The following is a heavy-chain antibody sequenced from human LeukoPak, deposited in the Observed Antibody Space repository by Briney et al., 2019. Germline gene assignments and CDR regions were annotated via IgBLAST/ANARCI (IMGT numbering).Heavy chain of an antibody. J-gene: IGHJ4*02. CDR1: GYTFTSYG. Sequence: ASVKVSCKAPGYTFTSYGISRVRQAPGQGLGWMGLINPSAISTDYAQKFQGRVTMTRDTTTTTVYMELSSLRSEDTAVYYCAACVAVAGKEVDFWGQGTLVTVSS. D-gene: IGHD6-13*01. CDR3: AACVAVAGKEVDF. CDR2: INPSAIST. V-gene: IGHV1-46*01.